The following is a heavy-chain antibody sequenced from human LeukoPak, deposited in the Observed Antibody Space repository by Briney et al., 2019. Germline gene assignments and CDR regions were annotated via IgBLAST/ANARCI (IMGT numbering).Heavy chain of an antibody. CDR3: ARGGRGYSYGSDY. V-gene: IGHV3-66*01. Sequence: GGSLRLSCAASGFTVSSNYMSWVRQAPGKGLEWVSVIYSGGSTYYADSVKGRFTISRDNSKNTLYLQMNSLRAEDTAVYYCARGGRGYSYGSDYWGQGTLVTVSS. J-gene: IGHJ4*02. D-gene: IGHD5-18*01. CDR1: GFTVSSNY. CDR2: IYSGGST.